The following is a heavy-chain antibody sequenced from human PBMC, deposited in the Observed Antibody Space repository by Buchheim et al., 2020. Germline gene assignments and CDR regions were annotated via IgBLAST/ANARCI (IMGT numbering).Heavy chain of an antibody. D-gene: IGHD3-16*01. CDR1: GFIFSNYW. CDR3: ARDSEGPYVADV. V-gene: IGHV3-7*01. J-gene: IGHJ6*02. Sequence: EVQLVESGGGLVQSGGSLTLSCAVSGFIFSNYWMDWVRQAPGKGLEWVANIKYDGSEKYYVDSVKGRFTISRDNAKNTPYLQMNSLRAEDTAVYYCARDSEGPYVADVWGQGTT. CDR2: IKYDGSEK.